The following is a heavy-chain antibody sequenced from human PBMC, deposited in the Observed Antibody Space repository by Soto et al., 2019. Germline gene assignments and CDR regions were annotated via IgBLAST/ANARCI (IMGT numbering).Heavy chain of an antibody. V-gene: IGHV1-3*01. CDR1: GYTYTSYA. Sequence: QVQLVQSGAEVKKPGASVKVSCKASGYTYTSYAMHWVRQAPGQRLEWMGWINAGNGNTKYSQKFQGRVTITSDTSASTAYMELSSLRSEDTAVYYCARGETTVTIDYWGQGTLVTVSS. J-gene: IGHJ4*02. CDR3: ARGETTVTIDY. CDR2: INAGNGNT. D-gene: IGHD4-17*01.